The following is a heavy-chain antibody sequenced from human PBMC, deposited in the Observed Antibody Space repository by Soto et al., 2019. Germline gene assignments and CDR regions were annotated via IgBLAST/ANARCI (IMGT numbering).Heavy chain of an antibody. CDR2: ISSGGST. Sequence: GGSLRLSCAASGFTFSDYYMSWIRQAPGKGLEWVSYISSGGSTYYADSVKGRFTISRDNSKNTLYLQMKSLRAEDTAVYYCAKDLAGYSYGFDYWGQGTLVTVSS. J-gene: IGHJ4*02. D-gene: IGHD5-18*01. CDR3: AKDLAGYSYGFDY. V-gene: IGHV3-11*01. CDR1: GFTFSDYY.